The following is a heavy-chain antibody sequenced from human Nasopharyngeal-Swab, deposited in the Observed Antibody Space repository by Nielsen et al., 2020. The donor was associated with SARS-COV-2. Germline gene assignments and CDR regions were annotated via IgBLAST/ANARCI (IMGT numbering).Heavy chain of an antibody. J-gene: IGHJ5*01. Sequence: WIRKPPGKGLEWIGYIYYSGSTYYNPSLKSRVTISVDTSKNQFSLKLSSVTATDTAVYYCARYSLWLPVNWFDSWGQGTLVTVSS. V-gene: IGHV4-30-4*01. CDR2: IYYSGST. D-gene: IGHD5-18*01. CDR3: ARYSLWLPVNWFDS.